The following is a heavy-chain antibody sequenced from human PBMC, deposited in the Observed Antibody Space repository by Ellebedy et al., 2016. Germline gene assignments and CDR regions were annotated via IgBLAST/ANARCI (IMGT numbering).Heavy chain of an antibody. CDR1: GFTFSNYW. CDR2: IKQDGGEK. D-gene: IGHD1-26*01. V-gene: IGHV3-7*03. Sequence: GESLKISCAASGFTFSNYWMNWVRQAPGKGLEWVANIKQDGGEKHYVDSVKGRFTISRDNAKSSLYLQMNSLRAEDTAVYYCVRDLHWSYFDWGQGTLVTVSS. CDR3: VRDLHWSYFD. J-gene: IGHJ4*02.